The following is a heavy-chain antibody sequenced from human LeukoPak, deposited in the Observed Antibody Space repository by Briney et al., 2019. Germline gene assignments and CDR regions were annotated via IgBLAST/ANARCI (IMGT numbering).Heavy chain of an antibody. Sequence: ASVKVSCKASGYTFTSYGISWVRQAPGQGLEWMGWISAYNGNTNYAQKLQGRVTMTTDTSTSTAYMELRSLRSDDTAVYYCARVSSSWYPNYYYYYYMDVWGKGTPVTVSS. CDR2: ISAYNGNT. V-gene: IGHV1-18*01. CDR1: GYTFTSYG. D-gene: IGHD6-13*01. J-gene: IGHJ6*03. CDR3: ARVSSSWYPNYYYYYYMDV.